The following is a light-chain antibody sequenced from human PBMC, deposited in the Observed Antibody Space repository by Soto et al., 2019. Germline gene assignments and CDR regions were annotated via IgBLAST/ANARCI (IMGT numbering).Light chain of an antibody. CDR3: TSWTTSTTMI. J-gene: IGLJ2*01. CDR1: RRDIGAYNF. Sequence: QSALTQPASVSGSPGQSITITCTGTRRDIGAYNFVSWYQQHPGEVPKLMLYDVSIRPSGVSNRFSGSKSGNTASLTISGLQAEDEADYYCTSWTTSTTMIFGGGTKVTVL. CDR2: DVS. V-gene: IGLV2-14*03.